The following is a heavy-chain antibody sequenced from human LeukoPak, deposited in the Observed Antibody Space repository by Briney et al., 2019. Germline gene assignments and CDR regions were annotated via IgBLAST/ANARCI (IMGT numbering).Heavy chain of an antibody. CDR3: AKDPWGYGGYEYQDY. CDR2: ISGSGSST. Sequence: GGSLRLSCAASGFTFSSYAMSWVRQAPGKGLEWVSAISGSGSSTYYADSVKGRFTISRDNSKHTLYLQMNSLRAADTAVYYCAKDPWGYGGYEYQDYWGQGTLVSLSS. CDR1: GFTFSSYA. J-gene: IGHJ4*02. V-gene: IGHV3-23*01. D-gene: IGHD5-12*01.